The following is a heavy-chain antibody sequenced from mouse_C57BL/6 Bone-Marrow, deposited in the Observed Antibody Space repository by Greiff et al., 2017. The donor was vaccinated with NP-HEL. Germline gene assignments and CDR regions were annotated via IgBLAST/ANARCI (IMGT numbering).Heavy chain of an antibody. CDR3: ARGGYYRLWFYAMDY. D-gene: IGHD2-3*01. J-gene: IGHJ4*01. V-gene: IGHV5-17*01. Sequence: EVQVVESGGGLVKPGGSLKLSCAASGFTFSDYGMHWVRQAPEKGLEWVAYISSGSSTIYYADTVKGRFTISRDNAKNTLFLQMTSLRSEDTAMYYCARGGYYRLWFYAMDYWGQGTSVTVSS. CDR2: ISSGSSTI. CDR1: GFTFSDYG.